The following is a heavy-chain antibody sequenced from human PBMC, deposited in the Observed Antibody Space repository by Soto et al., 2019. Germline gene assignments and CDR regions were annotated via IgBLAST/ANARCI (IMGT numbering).Heavy chain of an antibody. J-gene: IGHJ6*02. Sequence: ASVKVSCKASGYTFTSYAMHWVRQAPGQRLEWMGWINAGNGNTKYSQKFQGRVTITRDTSASTAYMELSSLRSEDTAVYYCARLYGYCISSSCHGHYAMDVWGQGTTVTVSS. CDR2: INAGNGNT. CDR3: ARLYGYCISSSCHGHYAMDV. CDR1: GYTFTSYA. D-gene: IGHD2-2*01. V-gene: IGHV1-3*01.